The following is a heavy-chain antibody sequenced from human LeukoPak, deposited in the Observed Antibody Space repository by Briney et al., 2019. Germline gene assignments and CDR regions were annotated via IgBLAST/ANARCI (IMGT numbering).Heavy chain of an antibody. Sequence: GASVKVSCKASGYIFTSYYMHWVRQAPGQGLEWMGIINPSGGSTSYAQKFQGRVTMTRDTSTSTVYMELSSLRSEDTAVYYCAGGHYYDSSGSRTGNWFDPWGQGTLVTVSS. CDR3: AGGHYYDSSGSRTGNWFDP. CDR1: GYIFTSYY. CDR2: INPSGGST. D-gene: IGHD3-22*01. J-gene: IGHJ5*02. V-gene: IGHV1-46*01.